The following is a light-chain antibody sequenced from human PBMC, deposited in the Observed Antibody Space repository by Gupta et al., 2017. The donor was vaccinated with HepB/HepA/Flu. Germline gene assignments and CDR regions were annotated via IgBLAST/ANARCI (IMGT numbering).Light chain of an antibody. CDR2: SNN. Sequence: SLLPPPSSACCPGEQSLTTSCSGSSYNIGSNYVYWYQQLPGTAPKLLIYSNNQRPSGVPDRFSGSKSGTSASLAISGLQSEDEADYYCASWNGSMSVGVFGGGTKLTVL. J-gene: IGLJ2*01. V-gene: IGLV1-47*02. CDR3: ASWNGSMSVGV. CDR1: SYNIGSNY.